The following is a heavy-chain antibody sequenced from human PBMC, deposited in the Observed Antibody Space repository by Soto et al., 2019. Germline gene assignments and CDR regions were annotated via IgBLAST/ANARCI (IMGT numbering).Heavy chain of an antibody. Sequence: PSETLSLTCAVSGGSISSYSWSWIRQPPGKGLEWIGYIYHSGSTYYNPSLKSRVTISVDTSKNQFSLKLSSVTAADTAVYYCARFNWYFDLWGRGTLVTVPQ. CDR1: GGSISSYS. V-gene: IGHV4-4*09. CDR2: IYHSGST. J-gene: IGHJ2*01. CDR3: ARFNWYFDL.